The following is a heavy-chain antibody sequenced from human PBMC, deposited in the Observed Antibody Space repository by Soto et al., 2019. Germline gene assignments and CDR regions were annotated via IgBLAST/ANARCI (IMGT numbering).Heavy chain of an antibody. J-gene: IGHJ6*02. CDR2: IIPIFGTA. D-gene: IGHD5-18*01. V-gene: IGHV1-69*12. Sequence: QVQLLQSGAEVNKPGSSVKVSCKASGGTFSSYAISWVRQAPGQGLEWMGGIIPIFGTANYSQKFQGIVTITADESTSTAYMELSSLRSEDTAVYYCATQGLPNYSYYGMDVWGQGTTVTVSS. CDR3: ATQGLPNYSYYGMDV. CDR1: GGTFSSYA.